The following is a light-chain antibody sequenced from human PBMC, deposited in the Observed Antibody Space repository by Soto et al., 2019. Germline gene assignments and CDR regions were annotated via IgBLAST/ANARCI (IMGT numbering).Light chain of an antibody. CDR1: SSDVGSYNF. CDR2: EVS. J-gene: IGLJ1*01. V-gene: IGLV2-14*01. Sequence: QSALTQPASVSGSPGQSITISCTGTSSDVGSYNFVSWYQHHPGRAPKLIIYEVSNRPSGVSNRFSGSKSGNTASLTISGLQADDEADYYCSSYAGSSTYLFGSATKVTVL. CDR3: SSYAGSSTYL.